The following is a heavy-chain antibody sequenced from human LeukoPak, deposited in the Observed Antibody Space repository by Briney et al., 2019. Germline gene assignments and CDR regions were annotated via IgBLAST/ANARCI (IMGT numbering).Heavy chain of an antibody. D-gene: IGHD2-2*01. V-gene: IGHV4-4*07. CDR2: IYTSGST. CDR3: ARDIVVPAAIGYYYYGMDV. Sequence: SETLSLTCTVSGGSISSYYWSWIRQSAGKGLEWIGRIYTSGSTNYNPSLKSRVTMSVDTSKNQFSLKLSSVTAAATAVYYCARDIVVPAAIGYYYYGMDVWGQGTTVTVSS. J-gene: IGHJ6*02. CDR1: GGSISSYY.